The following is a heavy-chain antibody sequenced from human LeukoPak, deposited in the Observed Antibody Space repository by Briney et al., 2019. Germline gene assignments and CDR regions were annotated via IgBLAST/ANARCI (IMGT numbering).Heavy chain of an antibody. CDR1: GGSFSGYY. Sequence: SETLSLTCAVYGGSFSGYYWSWIRQPPGKGLEWIGEINHSGSTNYNPSLKSRVTISVDTSKNQFSLKLSSVTAADTAVYYCARSLYDYVWGSYRSRYAQFDYWGQGTLVTVSS. V-gene: IGHV4-34*01. CDR3: ARSLYDYVWGSYRSRYAQFDY. D-gene: IGHD3-16*02. J-gene: IGHJ4*02. CDR2: INHSGST.